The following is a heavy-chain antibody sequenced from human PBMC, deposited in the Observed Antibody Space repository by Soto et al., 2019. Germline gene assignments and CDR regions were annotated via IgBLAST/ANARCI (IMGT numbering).Heavy chain of an antibody. CDR2: VSAHNGNT. CDR3: ARDLDGSGNYYTAF. V-gene: IGHV1-18*01. CDR1: GYPFTSCG. D-gene: IGHD3-10*01. J-gene: IGHJ4*02. Sequence: QVQLVQSGAEVKKPGASVKVSCKASGYPFTSCGITWVRQAPGQGLEWMGWVSAHNGNTYYAQKFQGRVNLTTDISTSTAYMEVRSLSSDDTAVYYCARDLDGSGNYYTAFRGQGTLVAVSS.